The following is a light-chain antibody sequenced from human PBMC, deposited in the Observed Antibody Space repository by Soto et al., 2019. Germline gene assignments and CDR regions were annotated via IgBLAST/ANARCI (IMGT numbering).Light chain of an antibody. J-gene: IGKJ5*01. CDR2: GAS. CDR3: QQYNNWPPN. V-gene: IGKV3-15*01. CDR1: QSFSSN. Sequence: EIVMTQSPDTLSVSPGERATLSCRASQSFSSNLAWYQQKPGQAPRLLIYGASTRATGVPARFSGSGSGTEFTLAVSSLQSEDIAVYFCQQYNNWPPNFGQGTRLE.